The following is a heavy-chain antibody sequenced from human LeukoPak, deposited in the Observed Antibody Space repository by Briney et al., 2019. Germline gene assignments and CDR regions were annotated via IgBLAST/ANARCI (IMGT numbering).Heavy chain of an antibody. Sequence: SETLSLPCTVSGGSICSFYWSWIRQPPGEGLEGIGYIYTSGSTNYNPSLKSRVTISVDTSKNQFSLKLSYVTAADTAVYYCARHEGSSWYGLGGNNWFDPWGQGTLVTVSS. CDR2: IYTSGST. V-gene: IGHV4-4*09. J-gene: IGHJ5*02. CDR1: GGSICSFY. D-gene: IGHD6-13*01. CDR3: ARHEGSSWYGLGGNNWFDP.